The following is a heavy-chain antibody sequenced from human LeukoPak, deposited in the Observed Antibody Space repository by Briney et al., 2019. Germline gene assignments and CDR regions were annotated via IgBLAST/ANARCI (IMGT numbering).Heavy chain of an antibody. Sequence: SETLSLTCTVSGGSISSYYWSWIRQPPGKGLGWIGYIYYSGSTNYNPSLKSRVSISVDTSKNQFSLKLSSVTAADTAVYYCARVQESQIDYYFDYWGQGTLVTVSS. D-gene: IGHD3-9*01. V-gene: IGHV4-59*01. CDR2: IYYSGST. CDR3: ARVQESQIDYYFDY. J-gene: IGHJ4*02. CDR1: GGSISSYY.